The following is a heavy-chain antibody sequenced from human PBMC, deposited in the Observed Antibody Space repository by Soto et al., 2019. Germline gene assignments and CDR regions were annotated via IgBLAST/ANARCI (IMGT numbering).Heavy chain of an antibody. Sequence: QVQLVQSGAEVKKPGSSVKVSCKASGGTFSSYTISWVRQAPGQGLEWMGRIIPILGIANYAQKFQGRVTITADKSTSTAYMELSSLRSEDTAVYYCASGKTDYYNWFDPWGQGTLVTVSS. CDR2: IIPILGIA. CDR1: GGTFSSYT. D-gene: IGHD3-9*01. J-gene: IGHJ5*02. CDR3: ASGKTDYYNWFDP. V-gene: IGHV1-69*02.